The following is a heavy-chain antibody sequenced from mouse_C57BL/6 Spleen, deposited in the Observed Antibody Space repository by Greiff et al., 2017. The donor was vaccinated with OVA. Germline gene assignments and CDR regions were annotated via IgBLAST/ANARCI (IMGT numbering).Heavy chain of an antibody. CDR3: ARGEAYYSNYGFAY. V-gene: IGHV1-72*01. D-gene: IGHD2-5*01. Sequence: QVQLQQPGAELVKPGASVKLSCKASGYTFTSYWMHWVKQRPGRGLEWMGRIDPNSGGTKYKEKFKSKATLTVDKPSSTAYMQLSSLTSEDSAVYYCARGEAYYSNYGFAYWGQGTLVTVSA. J-gene: IGHJ3*01. CDR2: IDPNSGGT. CDR1: GYTFTSYW.